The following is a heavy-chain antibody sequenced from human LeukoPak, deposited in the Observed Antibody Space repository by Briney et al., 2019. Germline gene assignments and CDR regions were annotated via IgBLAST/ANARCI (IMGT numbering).Heavy chain of an antibody. CDR3: ASPRVYYYDSSGYGPFDP. CDR2: IYSGGST. V-gene: IGHV3-66*01. Sequence: GGSLRLSCAASGFTVSSNYMSWVRQAPGKGLEWVSVIYSGGSTYYADSVKGRFTISRDNSKNTLYLQMNSLRAEDTAVYYCASPRVYYYDSSGYGPFDPWGQGTLVTVSS. D-gene: IGHD3-22*01. J-gene: IGHJ5*02. CDR1: GFTVSSNY.